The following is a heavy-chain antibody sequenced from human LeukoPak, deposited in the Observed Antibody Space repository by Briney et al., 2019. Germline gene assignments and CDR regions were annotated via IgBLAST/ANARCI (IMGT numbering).Heavy chain of an antibody. J-gene: IGHJ5*02. CDR3: AKAIIAAAGTWFDP. CDR1: GFTFSSYG. V-gene: IGHV3-30*18. D-gene: IGHD6-13*01. CDR2: ISYDGSNK. Sequence: GGSLRLSCAASGFTFSSYGMHWVRQAPGKGLEWVAVISYDGSNKYYADSVKGRFTISRDNSKNTLYLQMNSLRAEDTAVYYCAKAIIAAAGTWFDPWGQGTLVTVSS.